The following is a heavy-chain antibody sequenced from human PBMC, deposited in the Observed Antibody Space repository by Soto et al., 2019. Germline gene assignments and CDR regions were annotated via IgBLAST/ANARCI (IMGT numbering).Heavy chain of an antibody. CDR3: AREGLMITFGGVIVS. CDR1: GYTFTSYY. V-gene: IGHV1-46*01. D-gene: IGHD3-16*02. CDR2: INPSGGST. J-gene: IGHJ5*02. Sequence: QVQLVQSGAEVKKPGASVKVSCKASGYTFTSYYMHWVRQAPGQGREWMGIINPSGGSTSYAQKFQGRVNMTRDTSTSTVYMELSSLRSEDTAVYYCAREGLMITFGGVIVSWGQGNLVTVSS.